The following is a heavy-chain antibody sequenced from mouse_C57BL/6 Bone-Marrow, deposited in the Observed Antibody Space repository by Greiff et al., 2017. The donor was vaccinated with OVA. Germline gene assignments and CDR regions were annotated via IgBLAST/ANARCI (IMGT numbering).Heavy chain of an antibody. J-gene: IGHJ2*01. CDR2: ILPGRGST. CDR1: GYTFTGYW. V-gene: IGHV1-9*01. D-gene: IGHD4-1*01. Sequence: QVQLQQSGAELMKPGASVKLSCKATGYTFTGYWIEWVKQRPGHGLEWIGEILPGRGSTNYNEKFKGKATFTADTSSNTAYMQLSSLTTEDSASYYCARTEARTGTDYWGQGTTLTVSS. CDR3: ARTEARTGTDY.